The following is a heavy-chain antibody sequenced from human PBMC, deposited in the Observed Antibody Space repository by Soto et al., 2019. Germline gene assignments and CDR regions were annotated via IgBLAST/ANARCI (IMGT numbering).Heavy chain of an antibody. J-gene: IGHJ4*02. CDR3: ATSDYDSSGYYGGFDY. CDR2: ISYSGST. Sequence: QVQLQESGPGLVKPSQTLSLTCTISGGSINSGGYYWSWIRQHPGKGLEWIGYISYSGSTYYNPSLKSRVTIAVDTSKNQLSLKLSSVTAADTAGYYCATSDYDSSGYYGGFDYWGQGTLVTVSS. CDR1: GGSINSGGYY. V-gene: IGHV4-31*03. D-gene: IGHD3-22*01.